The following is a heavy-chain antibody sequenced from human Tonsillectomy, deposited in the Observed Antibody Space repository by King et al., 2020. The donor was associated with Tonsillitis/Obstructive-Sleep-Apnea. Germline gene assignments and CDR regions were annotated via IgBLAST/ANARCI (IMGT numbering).Heavy chain of an antibody. CDR1: GGSISSYY. V-gene: IGHV4-59*01. J-gene: IGHJ6*03. Sequence: QLQESGPGLVKPSETLSLTCTVSGGSISSYYWSWIRQPPGKGLEWIGYIYYSGSTNYNPSLKSRVTISVDTSKNQFSLKLSSVTAADTAVYYCARVPCSSPSCRYYYYYYYMDVWGQGTPVTVSS. CDR3: ARVPCSSPSCRYYYYYYYMDV. CDR2: IYYSGST. D-gene: IGHD2-2*01.